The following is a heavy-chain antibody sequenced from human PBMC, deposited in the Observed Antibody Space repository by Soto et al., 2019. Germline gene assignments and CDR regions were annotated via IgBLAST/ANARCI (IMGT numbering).Heavy chain of an antibody. CDR1: GYTFTTYA. Sequence: QVHLVQSGAEEKKPGASVRVSCKASGYTFTTYAMHWVRQAPGQRLEWMGWINAGNGATKYSQNFQDRLTITRDPSAHNAFMELSSLRSEDTAVYYCARGSAAAGPYYFDYLAQGTLVTVSS. CDR2: INAGNGAT. J-gene: IGHJ4*02. D-gene: IGHD6-13*01. CDR3: ARGSAAAGPYYFDY. V-gene: IGHV1-3*05.